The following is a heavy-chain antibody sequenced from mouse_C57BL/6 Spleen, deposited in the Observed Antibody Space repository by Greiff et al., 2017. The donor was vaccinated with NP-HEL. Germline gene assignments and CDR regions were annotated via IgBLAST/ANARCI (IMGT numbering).Heavy chain of an antibody. CDR1: GYTFTSYW. V-gene: IGHV1-59*01. CDR2: IDPSDSYT. D-gene: IGHD3-1*01. CDR3: ARAGALTGAMDY. Sequence: QVQLQQPGAELVRPGTSVKLSCKASGYTFTSYWMHWVKQRPGQGLEWIGVIDPSDSYTNYNQKFKGKATLTVDTSSSTAYMRLSSLTSEDSAVYYCARAGALTGAMDYWGQGTSVTVSS. J-gene: IGHJ4*01.